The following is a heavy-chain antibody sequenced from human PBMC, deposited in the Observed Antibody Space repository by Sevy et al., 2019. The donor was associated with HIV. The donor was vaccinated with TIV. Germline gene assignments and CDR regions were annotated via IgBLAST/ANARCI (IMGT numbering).Heavy chain of an antibody. V-gene: IGHV3-21*01. J-gene: IGHJ4*02. CDR3: ARDGQQLAVGGFDY. CDR1: GFTFSTYS. Sequence: GSLRLSCAASGFTFSTYSINWVRQAPGKGLEWVSSISSSSTYIYYADSVKGRFTISRDNAKNSLYLQMNSLRAEDTAVYYCARDGQQLAVGGFDYWGQGTLVTVSS. D-gene: IGHD6-6*01. CDR2: ISSSSTYI.